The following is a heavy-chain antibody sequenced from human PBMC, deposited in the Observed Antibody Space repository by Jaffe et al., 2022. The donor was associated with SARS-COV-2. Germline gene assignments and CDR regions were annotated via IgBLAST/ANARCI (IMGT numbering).Heavy chain of an antibody. D-gene: IGHD3-22*01. CDR3: ARGVYDSDAYRTGIDY. J-gene: IGHJ4*02. V-gene: IGHV3-30*04. Sequence: QVRLVESGGGVVQPGRSLRLSCAASGFIFSTYAMVWVRQAPGKGLEWVAITSYDGSKKFYTDSMRGRFTISRDNSKNTLYLQMNSLRGEDTAVYYCARGVYDSDAYRTGIDYWGQGTLVTVSS. CDR2: TSYDGSKK. CDR1: GFIFSTYA.